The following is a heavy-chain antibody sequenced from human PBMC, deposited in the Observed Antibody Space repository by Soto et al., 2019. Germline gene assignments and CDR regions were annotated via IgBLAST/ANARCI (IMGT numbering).Heavy chain of an antibody. V-gene: IGHV3-33*01. D-gene: IGHD3-10*01. CDR2: IWYDGSNK. CDR3: ARESVVGYYYGSGSYYNGDY. CDR1: GFTFSSYG. Sequence: QVQLVESGGGVVQPGRSLRLSCAASGFTFSSYGMHWVRQAPGKGLEWVAVIWYDGSNKYYADSVKGRFTISRDNSKNTLYLQMNSLRAEDTAVYYCARESVVGYYYGSGSYYNGDYWGQGTLVTVSS. J-gene: IGHJ4*02.